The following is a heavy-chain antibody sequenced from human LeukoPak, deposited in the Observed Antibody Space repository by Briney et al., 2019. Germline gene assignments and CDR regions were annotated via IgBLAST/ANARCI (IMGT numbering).Heavy chain of an antibody. CDR2: INHSGST. J-gene: IGHJ4*02. CDR3: AREGRGAAAGMDY. CDR1: GGSFSGYY. Sequence: SETLSLTCAVYGGSFSGYYWSWIRQPPGKGLEWIGEINHSGSTNYKPSLKSRVTVSVDTSKNQFSLKLSSVTAADTAVYYCAREGRGAAAGMDYWGQGTLVTVSS. V-gene: IGHV4-34*01. D-gene: IGHD6-13*01.